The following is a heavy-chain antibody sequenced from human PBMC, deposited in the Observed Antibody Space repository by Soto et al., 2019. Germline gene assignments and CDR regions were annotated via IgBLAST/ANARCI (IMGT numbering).Heavy chain of an antibody. J-gene: IGHJ5*02. CDR2: ISGSGGST. V-gene: IGHV3-23*01. Sequence: EVQLLESGGGLVQPGGSLRLSCAASGFTFSSYAMSWVRQAPGKGLEWVSAISGSGGSTYYADSVKGRFTISRDNSTNTLYLQMNSLRAEDTVVYYCAKDHLRYFDLLIPGWFDPWGQGTLVTVSS. CDR3: AKDHLRYFDLLIPGWFDP. D-gene: IGHD3-9*01. CDR1: GFTFSSYA.